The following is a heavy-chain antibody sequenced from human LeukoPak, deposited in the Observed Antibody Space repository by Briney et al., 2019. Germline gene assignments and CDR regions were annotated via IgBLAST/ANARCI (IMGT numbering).Heavy chain of an antibody. D-gene: IGHD2-2*01. CDR3: AKYGVVVPAARIRGAFDI. J-gene: IGHJ3*02. CDR1: GFTFSSYA. CDR2: ISGSGGST. Sequence: GGSLRLSCAASGFTFSSYAMSWVRQAPGKGLEWVSAISGSGGSTYYADSVKGRFTISRDNSKNTLYLQMNSLRAEDTAVYYCAKYGVVVPAARIRGAFDIWGQGTMVTVSS. V-gene: IGHV3-23*01.